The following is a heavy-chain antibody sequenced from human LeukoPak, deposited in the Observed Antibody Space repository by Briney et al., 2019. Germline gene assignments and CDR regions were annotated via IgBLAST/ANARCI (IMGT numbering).Heavy chain of an antibody. Sequence: GGSLRLSCAASGFTFSSYSMNWVRQAPGKGLEWVAVISYDGSNKYYADSVKGRFTISRDNPKNLLFLQINSLRVEDTAVYYCARETPRRGETRDGYRWGQGTVVTVSS. CDR2: ISYDGSNK. D-gene: IGHD5-24*01. CDR1: GFTFSSYS. CDR3: ARETPRRGETRDGYR. J-gene: IGHJ4*02. V-gene: IGHV3-30*03.